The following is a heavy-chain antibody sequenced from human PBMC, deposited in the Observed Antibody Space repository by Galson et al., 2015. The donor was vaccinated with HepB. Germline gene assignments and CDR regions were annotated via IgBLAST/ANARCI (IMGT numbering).Heavy chain of an antibody. CDR3: ANRVGYFDTSGLFTTDF. CDR2: IRRSGDGT. D-gene: IGHD3-22*01. J-gene: IGHJ4*02. Sequence: SLRLSCAASGFTFSSYAMSWVRQAPGKGLEWASSIRRSGDGTHYADSVRGRFTISRDNSKKTLYLQMNSLRAEDTAVYYCANRVGYFDTSGLFTTDFWGQGILVTVSS. CDR1: GFTFSSYA. V-gene: IGHV3-23*01.